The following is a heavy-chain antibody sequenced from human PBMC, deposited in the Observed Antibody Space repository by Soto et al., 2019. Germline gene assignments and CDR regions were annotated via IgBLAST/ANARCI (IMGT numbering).Heavy chain of an antibody. CDR1: GFTVSSNH. Sequence: GGSLRLSCAASGFTVSSNHMSWVRRAPGKGLEWVSVIYSGGSTYYADSVKGRFTISRDNSKNTLYLQMNSLRAEDTAVYYCARDGRGYCSGGSCPDAFDIWGQGTMVTVSS. CDR2: IYSGGST. J-gene: IGHJ3*02. D-gene: IGHD2-15*01. V-gene: IGHV3-66*01. CDR3: ARDGRGYCSGGSCPDAFDI.